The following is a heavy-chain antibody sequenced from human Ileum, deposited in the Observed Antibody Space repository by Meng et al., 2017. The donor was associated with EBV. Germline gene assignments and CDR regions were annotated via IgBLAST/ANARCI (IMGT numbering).Heavy chain of an antibody. CDR3: ATSRIAKFDR. J-gene: IGHJ5*02. V-gene: IGHV6-1*01. CDR1: GDSVSSDKTA. Sequence: VQLQASGPGLVQPSQSLSLSCVLSGDSVSSDKTAWNWIRQSPSRGLEWLGRTYRRSRWYYDYALSVKSRINISPDTSKNQVSLQLNSVTDEDTGIYYCATSRIAKFDRWGQGTLVTVSS. CDR2: TYRRSRWYY.